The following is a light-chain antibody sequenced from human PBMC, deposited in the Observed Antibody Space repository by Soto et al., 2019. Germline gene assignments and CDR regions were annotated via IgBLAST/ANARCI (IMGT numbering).Light chain of an antibody. J-gene: IGKJ1*01. V-gene: IGKV1-5*03. CDR3: QQYNSYSPT. Sequence: DIQMTQSPPTLSASVGDRVTITCRASQSISSWLAWYQQEPGKAPKLLIYKASSLESGVPSRFSGSGSGTEFTLSISSLQPDDFATHYCQQYNSYSPTFGQGTKV. CDR1: QSISSW. CDR2: KAS.